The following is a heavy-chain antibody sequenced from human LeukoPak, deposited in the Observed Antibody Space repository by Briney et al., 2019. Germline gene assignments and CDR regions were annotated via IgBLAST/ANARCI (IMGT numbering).Heavy chain of an antibody. J-gene: IGHJ5*02. CDR2: INHSGST. D-gene: IGHD2-2*01. Sequence: SETLSLTCAVYGGSFSDYYWSWLRQPPGKGLEWIGEINHSGSTNYNPSLKSRVTISVDTSKNQFSLKLSSVTAADTAVYYCASNVVVTCTGWFDPWGQGTLVTVSS. V-gene: IGHV4-34*01. CDR3: ASNVVVTCTGWFDP. CDR1: GGSFSDYY.